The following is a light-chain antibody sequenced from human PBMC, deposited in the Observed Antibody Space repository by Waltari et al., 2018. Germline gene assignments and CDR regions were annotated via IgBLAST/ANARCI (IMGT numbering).Light chain of an antibody. CDR2: HAS. CDR3: QQRSSWPPL. J-gene: IGKJ2*01. V-gene: IGKV3-11*01. CDR1: QNLGSY. Sequence: EIVLTQSPATLSLSPGERAALPCSASQNLGSYLAWYQQKPGQAPRLLISHASNRATDIPSRFSGSGSGTDFTLTISSLQPEDFAVYYCQQRSSWPPLFGQGTKL.